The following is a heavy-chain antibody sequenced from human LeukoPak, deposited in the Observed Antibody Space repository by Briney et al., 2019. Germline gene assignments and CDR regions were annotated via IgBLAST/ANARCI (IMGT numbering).Heavy chain of an antibody. D-gene: IGHD4-17*01. V-gene: IGHV4-59*08. CDR2: VYYSGST. J-gene: IGHJ4*02. CDR1: GASIRGYY. CDR3: ARLNHGDYGDY. Sequence: SETLSLTCTVSGASIRGYYWSWLRQPPGKGLEWIGFVYYSGSTNYSPSLKSRATISIDTSKNQFSLKLSSVTAADTAVYYCARLNHGDYGDYWGQGTLVTVSP.